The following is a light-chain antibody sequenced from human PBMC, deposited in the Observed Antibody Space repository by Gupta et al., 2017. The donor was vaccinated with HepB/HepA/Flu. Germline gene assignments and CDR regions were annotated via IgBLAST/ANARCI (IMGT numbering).Light chain of an antibody. CDR2: IAS. V-gene: IGKV1-39*01. J-gene: IGKJ1*01. CDR1: QHIDNY. CDR3: QQSFSTPQT. Sequence: DIQMTQSPSSLSASVGDRVIIACRASQHIDNYLHWYQQKPGKPPKLLIYIASSLQSGVPSRFSGSGSGTEFTLTISRLQPEDFATYYCQQSFSTPQTFGQGTKVEIK.